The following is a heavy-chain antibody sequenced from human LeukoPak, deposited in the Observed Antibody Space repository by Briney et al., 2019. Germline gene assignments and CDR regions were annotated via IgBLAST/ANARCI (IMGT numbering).Heavy chain of an antibody. CDR2: IGTGTDT. CDR1: GFRFNEYD. V-gene: IGHV3-13*01. J-gene: IGHJ3*02. CDR3: TGDRRADYGRNDDAFDI. D-gene: IGHD4-17*01. Sequence: GGSLRLSCEASGFRFNEYDMHWVRQATGKGLEWVSHIGTGTDTHYAGSVKGRFTISRENAKNSLYLQMHSLTAGDTGVYYCTGDRRADYGRNDDAFDIWGQGTTVIVSS.